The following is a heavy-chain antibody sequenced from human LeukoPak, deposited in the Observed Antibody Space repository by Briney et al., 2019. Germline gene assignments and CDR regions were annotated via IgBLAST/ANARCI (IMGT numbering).Heavy chain of an antibody. D-gene: IGHD6-19*01. CDR2: IIPIFGTA. Sequence: SVKVSCKASGYTFTSYAISWVRQAPGQGLEWMGGIIPIFGTANYAQKFQGRVTITADESTSTAYMELSSLRSEDTAVYYCARDRGYSSGWYSHAFDIWGQGTMVTVSS. J-gene: IGHJ3*02. CDR1: GYTFTSYA. CDR3: ARDRGYSSGWYSHAFDI. V-gene: IGHV1-69*13.